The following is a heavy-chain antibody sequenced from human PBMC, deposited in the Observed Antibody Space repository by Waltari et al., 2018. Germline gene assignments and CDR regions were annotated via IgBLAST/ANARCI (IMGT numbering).Heavy chain of an antibody. Sequence: QVQLQESGPGLVKPSETLSLTCTVSGYSISSGYYWGWIRQPPGKGLEWIGSIYHSGTTYYNPSLQSRVTISVDTSKNQFSLKLSSVTAADTAVYYCARVPATLGFFDYWGQGTLVTVSS. D-gene: IGHD6-25*01. CDR1: GYSISSGYY. J-gene: IGHJ4*02. V-gene: IGHV4-38-2*02. CDR3: ARVPATLGFFDY. CDR2: IYHSGTT.